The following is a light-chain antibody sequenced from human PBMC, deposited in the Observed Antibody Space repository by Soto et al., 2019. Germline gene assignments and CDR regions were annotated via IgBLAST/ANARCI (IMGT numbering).Light chain of an antibody. CDR3: QQYHTYSGT. Sequence: DIPLTQSPSTLSAFIAQRVRIXRRASQSISKWLAWHQQKPGKAPKLLIYDASTLQSGVPPRFSGSGSGTEFTLTIRSLQPDDIATYYCQQYHTYSGTFGQGTKVDI. V-gene: IGKV1-5*01. CDR1: QSISKW. CDR2: DAS. J-gene: IGKJ1*01.